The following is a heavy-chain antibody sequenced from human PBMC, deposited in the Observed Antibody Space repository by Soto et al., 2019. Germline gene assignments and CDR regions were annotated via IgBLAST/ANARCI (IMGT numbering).Heavy chain of an antibody. CDR3: ARDLVSGGYQY. Sequence: SVKVSCKASGGTFSTYTFSWVRQAPGQGLEWMGGIIPIFGTANYAQKFQGRVTITADKSTSTAYMELSSLRSEDTAVYYCARDLVSGGYQYWGQGTLVTVSS. V-gene: IGHV1-69*06. D-gene: IGHD3-16*02. CDR2: IIPIFGTA. CDR1: GGTFSTYT. J-gene: IGHJ4*02.